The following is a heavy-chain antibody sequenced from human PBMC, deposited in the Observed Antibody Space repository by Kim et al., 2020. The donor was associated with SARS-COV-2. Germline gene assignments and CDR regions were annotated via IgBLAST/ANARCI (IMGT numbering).Heavy chain of an antibody. CDR2: IHACNAHP. CDR1: GYTFTSYA. J-gene: IGHJ3*02. V-gene: IGHV1-3*01. Sequence: ASVKVSCKASGYTFTSYAMHWVRQAPGQRLEWMVWIHACNAHPKSSPKFQFRVTIPRATSPTTASLELRSLRSDATSVYYCARVNTIFSDAFDIWGQGTMVTVSS. D-gene: IGHD3-9*01. CDR3: ARVNTIFSDAFDI.